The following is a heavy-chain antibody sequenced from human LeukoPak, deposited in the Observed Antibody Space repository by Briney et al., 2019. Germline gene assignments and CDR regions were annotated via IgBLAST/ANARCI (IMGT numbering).Heavy chain of an antibody. CDR3: AKPRTTGLGWAQFDY. V-gene: IGHV3-23*01. CDR1: GFTFSSFA. J-gene: IGHJ4*02. CDR2: FDGNGPNT. D-gene: IGHD2-8*02. Sequence: GGSLRHSCAPSGFTFSSFAMTWVRQAPGKGLEWVSGFDGNGPNTYYADSVKGRWTISRDNSRNTLYLEMKSLRPEDTAIYYCAKPRTTGLGWAQFDYWGQGSLVTVSS.